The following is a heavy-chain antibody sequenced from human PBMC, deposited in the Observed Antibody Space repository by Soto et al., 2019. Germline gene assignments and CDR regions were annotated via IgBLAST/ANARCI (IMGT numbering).Heavy chain of an antibody. CDR1: GGSFSGYY. Sequence: QVQLQQWGAGLLKPSETLSLTCAVYGGSFSGYYWSWIRQPPGKGLAWIGEINHSGITNYNPSLKSRVTISVDTSKNQFSLKLSSVTAADTAVYYCARGPLQYCSGGSCYIFDYWGQGTLVTVSS. V-gene: IGHV4-34*01. J-gene: IGHJ4*02. D-gene: IGHD2-15*01. CDR3: ARGPLQYCSGGSCYIFDY. CDR2: INHSGIT.